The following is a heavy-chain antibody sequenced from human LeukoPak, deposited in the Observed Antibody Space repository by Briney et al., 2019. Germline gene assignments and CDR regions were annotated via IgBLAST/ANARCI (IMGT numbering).Heavy chain of an antibody. CDR2: INPNSGGT. D-gene: IGHD2-21*01. Sequence: ASVKVSCKTSGYTFSIYYIHWVRKAPGQGLEWMGWINPNSGGTNYAQKFQGRVTMTRDTSISTAYMELSRLRSDDTAVYYCATPGRGVLFGYWGQGTLVTVSS. CDR1: GYTFSIYY. V-gene: IGHV1-2*02. J-gene: IGHJ4*02. CDR3: ATPGRGVLFGY.